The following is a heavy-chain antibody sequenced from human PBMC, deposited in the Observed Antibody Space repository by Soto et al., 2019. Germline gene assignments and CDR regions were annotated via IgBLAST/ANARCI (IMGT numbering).Heavy chain of an antibody. CDR1: GYTLTSHD. D-gene: IGHD2-2*01. J-gene: IGHJ6*02. V-gene: IGHV1-3*01. Sequence: ASVKVSCKASGYTLTSHDMHWVRQAPGQRLEWMGWINAGNGNTKYSQKFQGRVTITRDTSASTAYMELSSLRSEDTAVYYCARDGDIVLVPAAMGFYYYGMDVWGQGTTVTVSS. CDR2: INAGNGNT. CDR3: ARDGDIVLVPAAMGFYYYGMDV.